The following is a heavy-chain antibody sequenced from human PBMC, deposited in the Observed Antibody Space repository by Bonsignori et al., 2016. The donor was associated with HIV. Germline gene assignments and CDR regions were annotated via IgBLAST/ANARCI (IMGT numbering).Heavy chain of an antibody. D-gene: IGHD1-26*01. CDR3: AKDPPEWVGGAYYMDG. CDR2: ISGSGDNT. CDR1: GFTFSNFA. Sequence: GESLKISCAASGFTFSNFAMSWVRQAPGKGLEWVSLISGSGDNTYYADSVKGRFTISRDNSKNTLYLQMHSVRPEDTADYYCAKDPPEWVGGAYYMDGWGKGTTVTVSS. V-gene: IGHV3-23*01. J-gene: IGHJ6*03.